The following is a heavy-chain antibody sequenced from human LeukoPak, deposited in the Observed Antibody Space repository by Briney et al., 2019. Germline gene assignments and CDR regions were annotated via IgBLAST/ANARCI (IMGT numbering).Heavy chain of an antibody. CDR3: ARVGSILLHYYYYMDV. Sequence: PGGSLRLSCAASGFTFSSYSMNWVRQAPGKGLEWVSSISSSSSYIYYADSVKGRLTISRDNAKNSLYLQMNSLRAEDTAVYYCARVGSILLHYYYYMDVWGKGTTVTVSS. D-gene: IGHD3-10*01. CDR1: GFTFSSYS. V-gene: IGHV3-21*01. CDR2: ISSSSSYI. J-gene: IGHJ6*03.